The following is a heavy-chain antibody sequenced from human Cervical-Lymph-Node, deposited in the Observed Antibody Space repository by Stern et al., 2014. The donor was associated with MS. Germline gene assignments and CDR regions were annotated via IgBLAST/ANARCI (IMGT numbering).Heavy chain of an antibody. CDR1: GYTFSKNW. CDR2: IYPGDSDT. Sequence: EVQLVESGAEVKKPRDSLKISCKGSGYTFSKNWIAWVRQMPGKGLEWMGIIYPGDSDTRYSPSFQGQVTMPADKSINPAYLQWNSLKAPAPAIYYCARPPPRRSSSDPNFGLDVWGQGTTVTVSS. CDR3: ARPPPRRSSSDPNFGLDV. J-gene: IGHJ6*02. V-gene: IGHV5-51*03. D-gene: IGHD6-6*01.